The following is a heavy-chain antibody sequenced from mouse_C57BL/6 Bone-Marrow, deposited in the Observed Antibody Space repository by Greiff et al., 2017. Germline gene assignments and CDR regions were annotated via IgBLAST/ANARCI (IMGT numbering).Heavy chain of an antibody. Sequence: VKLQEPGAELARPGASVKLSCKASGYTFTSYGISWVKQRTGQGLEWIGEIYPRSGNTYYNEKFKGKATLTADKSSSTAYMELSSLTSEDSAVXFYAREDGYHHWYARDYWGQGTSVTVSS. D-gene: IGHD2-3*01. CDR1: GYTFTSYG. V-gene: IGHV1-81*01. J-gene: IGHJ4*01. CDR2: IYPRSGNT. CDR3: AREDGYHHWYARDY.